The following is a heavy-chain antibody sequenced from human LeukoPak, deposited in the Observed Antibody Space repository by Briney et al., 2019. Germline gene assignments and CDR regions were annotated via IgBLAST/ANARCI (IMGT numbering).Heavy chain of an antibody. D-gene: IGHD2-21*01. J-gene: IGHJ4*02. CDR3: AKDLNTVVMQYFDS. V-gene: IGHV3-30*02. CDR2: MRYDGKTE. CDR1: GFPISSYG. Sequence: GGSLRLSCTGSGFPISSYGMHWVRQTPGRALEWVAFMRYDGKTEYYADSVKGRFTIAREDSHSTVHLHMKDLRPDDAAVYFCAKDLNTVVMQYFDSWGKGTLVSVSS.